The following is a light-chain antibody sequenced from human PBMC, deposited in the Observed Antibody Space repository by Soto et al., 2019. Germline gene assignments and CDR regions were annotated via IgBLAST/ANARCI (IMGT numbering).Light chain of an antibody. CDR1: QSVSSY. J-gene: IGKJ2*01. V-gene: IGKV3-11*01. CDR2: DAS. CDR3: QQRSNWPPYT. Sequence: EIVLTQSPATLSLSPGERATLSCRASQSVSSYLACYQQKPGQAPRLLIYDASNRATGIPARFSGSGSGTDFTLPISSLEPEDFAVYYCQQRSNWPPYTFGQGTKLEIK.